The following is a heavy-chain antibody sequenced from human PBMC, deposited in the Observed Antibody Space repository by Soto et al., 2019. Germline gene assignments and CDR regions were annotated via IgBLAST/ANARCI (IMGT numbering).Heavy chain of an antibody. J-gene: IGHJ4*02. V-gene: IGHV5-51*01. CDR2: VYPGDSDT. Sequence: ESLKISCQASGYSFNIHWIAWVRQMPGEGLEWMGIVYPGDSDTRYSPSFQGQVTISADKSISTAYLQWSSLKASDTAMYYCARHTTYYYDKSTGYLDYWGQGTLVTVSS. CDR3: ARHTTYYYDKSTGYLDY. CDR1: GYSFNIHW. D-gene: IGHD3-22*01.